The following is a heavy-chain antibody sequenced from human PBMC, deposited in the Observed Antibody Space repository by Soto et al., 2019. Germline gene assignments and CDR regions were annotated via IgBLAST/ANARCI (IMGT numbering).Heavy chain of an antibody. Sequence: QVQLQESGPGLVKPSETLSLTCTVSGGSISSYYWSWIRQPPGKGLEWIGYIYYNGSTNYNPSLNSRVTRSVDTSKNQFSLKLSSVTAADTAVYYCARGRDGYKFDYWGQGTLVTVSS. CDR2: IYYNGST. J-gene: IGHJ4*02. V-gene: IGHV4-59*01. CDR1: GGSISSYY. CDR3: ARGRDGYKFDY. D-gene: IGHD5-12*01.